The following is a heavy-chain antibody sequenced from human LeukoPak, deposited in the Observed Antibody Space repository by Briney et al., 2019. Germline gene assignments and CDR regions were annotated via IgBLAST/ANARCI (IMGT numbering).Heavy chain of an antibody. CDR2: LSPNSGDT. J-gene: IGHJ4*02. Sequence: SVKVSFKASGYIFTGYYLHWVRQAPGQELEWMGWLSPNSGDTKFAQKFQGRVTMTRDTSISTAYMELSSLRSDDTAVYYCARATDISSWYLAYWGQGTLVTVSS. V-gene: IGHV1-2*02. CDR1: GYIFTGYY. CDR3: ARATDISSWYLAY. D-gene: IGHD6-13*01.